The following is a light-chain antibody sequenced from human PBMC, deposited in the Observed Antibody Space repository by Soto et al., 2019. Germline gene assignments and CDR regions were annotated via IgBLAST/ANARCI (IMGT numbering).Light chain of an antibody. CDR3: CSYAGNNNV. V-gene: IGLV2-8*01. CDR1: SSDVGGHNY. Sequence: QSSLTQSPSSSGSPGQSVTISCTGTSSDVGGHNYVSWYQQHPGKAPKLMIYEVTQRPSGVPDRFSGSKSGNTASLTVSGLQAEDEADYYCCSYAGNNNVFGTGTKVTVL. J-gene: IGLJ1*01. CDR2: EVT.